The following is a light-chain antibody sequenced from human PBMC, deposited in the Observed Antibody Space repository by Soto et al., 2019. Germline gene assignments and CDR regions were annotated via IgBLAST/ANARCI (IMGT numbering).Light chain of an antibody. CDR1: QSIYNNH. V-gene: IGKV3-20*01. CDR3: EYYGTSIT. J-gene: IGKJ4*01. CDR2: GTS. Sequence: EIVLTQSPFTLSWCPGGRFTLSFMASQSIYNNHLAWYQQKPGQAPRLLIHGTSNRATGIPDRFSGSGSGTDFTLTFSRLEPEDFAVYYCEYYGTSITFGGGTKVDIK.